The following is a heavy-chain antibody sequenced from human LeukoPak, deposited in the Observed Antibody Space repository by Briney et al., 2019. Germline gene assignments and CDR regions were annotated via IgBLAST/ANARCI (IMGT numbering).Heavy chain of an antibody. Sequence: PGGSLRLSCAASGFTFSSYWMSWVRQAPGKGLEWVANIKQDGSEKYYVDSVKGRFTISRDNAKNSLYLQMNSLRAEDTAVYYCARVEWGGGFYRKAPRGELVRDYWGQGTLVTVSS. CDR1: GFTFSSYW. V-gene: IGHV3-7*01. D-gene: IGHD3-16*01. CDR3: ARVEWGGGFYRKAPRGELVRDY. J-gene: IGHJ4*02. CDR2: IKQDGSEK.